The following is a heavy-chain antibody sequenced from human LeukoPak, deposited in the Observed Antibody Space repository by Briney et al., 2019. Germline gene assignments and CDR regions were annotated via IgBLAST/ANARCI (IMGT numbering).Heavy chain of an antibody. CDR3: RSYDYVFGSDY. Sequence: GGSLRLSCAASGFTFSSYAVSWVRQAPGKGLEWVSAISGSGGSTYYADSVKGRFTISRDNSKNTLYLQMNSLRAEDTAVYYCRSYDYVFGSDYWGQGTLVTVSS. CDR2: ISGSGGST. D-gene: IGHD3-16*01. V-gene: IGHV3-23*01. CDR1: GFTFSSYA. J-gene: IGHJ4*02.